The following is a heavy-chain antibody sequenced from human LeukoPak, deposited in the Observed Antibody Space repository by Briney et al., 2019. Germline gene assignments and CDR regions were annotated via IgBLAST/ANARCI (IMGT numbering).Heavy chain of an antibody. J-gene: IGHJ4*02. CDR1: GFTFSNYA. V-gene: IGHV3-23*01. D-gene: IGHD5/OR15-5a*01. CDR3: AKARGSSVYEQFDY. CDR2: LSGSGGIT. Sequence: GGSLRLSCAASGFTFSNYAMSWVRQAPGKGLEWVSSLSGSGGITNYADSVKGRFTIYRDNSKNTLYLQMNSLRAGDTAVYYCAKARGSSVYEQFDYWGQGTQVTVSP.